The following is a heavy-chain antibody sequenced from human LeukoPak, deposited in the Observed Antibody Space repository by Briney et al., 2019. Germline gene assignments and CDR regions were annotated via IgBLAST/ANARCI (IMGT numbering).Heavy chain of an antibody. CDR3: ARVDCSGGSCYRFDY. D-gene: IGHD2-15*01. J-gene: IGHJ4*02. CDR1: GYTLTSYY. V-gene: IGHV1-46*01. Sequence: GASVKVSCKASGYTLTSYYMQWVRQAPGQGLEWMGLINPNDATTSSARKFQGRVTMTRDTPTSTVYMELRSLTSEDTAVYYCARVDCSGGSCYRFDYWGQGALVTVSS. CDR2: INPNDATT.